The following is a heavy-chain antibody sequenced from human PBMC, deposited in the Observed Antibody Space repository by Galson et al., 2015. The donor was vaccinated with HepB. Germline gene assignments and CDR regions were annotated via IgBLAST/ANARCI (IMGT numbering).Heavy chain of an antibody. D-gene: IGHD6-6*01. CDR3: ARGEGGPSYSSSSRYYYGMDV. CDR1: GFTFSSYS. V-gene: IGHV3-48*02. Sequence: SLRLSCAASGFTFSSYSMNWVRQAPGKGLKWVSYISSSSSTIYYADSVKGRFTISRDNAKNSLYLQMNSLRDEDTAVYYCARGEGGPSYSSSSRYYYGMDVWGQGTTVTVSS. CDR2: ISSSSSTI. J-gene: IGHJ6*02.